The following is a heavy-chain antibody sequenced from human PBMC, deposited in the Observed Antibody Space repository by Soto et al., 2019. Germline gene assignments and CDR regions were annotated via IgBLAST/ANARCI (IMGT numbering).Heavy chain of an antibody. J-gene: IGHJ6*04. CDR1: GGSISSYY. CDR3: VRGGFGALRGLVDF. Sequence: SETLSLTCTVSGGSISSYYWSWIRQPPGKGLEWIGYVHDSWGSHYNPSLKSRVAISLDTSKSQFSLKLTSVTATDTAVYYCVRGGFGALRGLVDFRAKRTTVTVSS. D-gene: IGHD3-10*01. CDR2: VHDSWGS. V-gene: IGHV4-59*08.